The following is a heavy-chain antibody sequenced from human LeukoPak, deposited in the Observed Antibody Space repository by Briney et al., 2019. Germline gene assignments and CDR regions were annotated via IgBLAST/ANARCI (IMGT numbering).Heavy chain of an antibody. J-gene: IGHJ4*02. CDR3: AKDRELLIVSHLDY. Sequence: GRSLRLSCAASGFTFSSYGMHWVRQAPGKGLEWVAVIWYDGSNKYYADSVKGRFTISRDNSKNTLYLQMNSLRAEDTAVYYCAKDRELLIVSHLDYWGQGTLVTVSS. D-gene: IGHD1-26*01. V-gene: IGHV3-33*06. CDR1: GFTFSSYG. CDR2: IWYDGSNK.